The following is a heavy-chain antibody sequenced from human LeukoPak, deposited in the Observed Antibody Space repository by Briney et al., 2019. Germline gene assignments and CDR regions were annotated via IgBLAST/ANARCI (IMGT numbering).Heavy chain of an antibody. CDR2: ISYSGST. CDR3: AREGTAGTNLNWFDP. J-gene: IGHJ5*02. V-gene: IGHV4-59*01. CDR1: GGSISIYY. D-gene: IGHD1-1*01. Sequence: PSETLSLTCAVAGGSISIYYWSWIRQPPRKGLEWIGYISYSGSTNFNPSLKSRVTISVDTSKNQFSLKLSSVTAADTAVYYCAREGTAGTNLNWFDPWGQGTLVTVSS.